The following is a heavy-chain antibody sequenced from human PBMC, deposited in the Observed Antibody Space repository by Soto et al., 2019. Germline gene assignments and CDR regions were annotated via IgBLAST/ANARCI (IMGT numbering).Heavy chain of an antibody. CDR1: GFTFSSYG. Sequence: PGGSLRLSCAASGFTFSSYGMHWVRQAPGKGLEWVAVIWYDGSNKYYADSVKGRFTISRDNSKNTLYLQMNSLRAEDTAVYYCARGGMATIKYGAFDIWGQGTMVTVSS. V-gene: IGHV3-33*01. CDR3: ARGGMATIKYGAFDI. J-gene: IGHJ3*02. CDR2: IWYDGSNK. D-gene: IGHD5-12*01.